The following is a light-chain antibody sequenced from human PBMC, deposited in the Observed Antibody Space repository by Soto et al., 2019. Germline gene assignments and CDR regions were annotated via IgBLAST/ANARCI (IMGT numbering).Light chain of an antibody. CDR2: GAS. Sequence: EIVLTQSPGTLSLSPGERATLSCRASQSVSSSYLAWYQQKPGQAPRLLIYGASSRATGIPDRFSGSGSGTDFTLTIRRLEPEDFAVHYCQQYGSSKWTVGHGTKVDIK. J-gene: IGKJ1*01. CDR3: QQYGSSKWT. CDR1: QSVSSSY. V-gene: IGKV3-20*01.